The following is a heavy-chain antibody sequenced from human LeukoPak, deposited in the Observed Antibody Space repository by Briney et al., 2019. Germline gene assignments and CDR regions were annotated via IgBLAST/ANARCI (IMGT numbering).Heavy chain of an antibody. CDR3: VKERGYCSGGSCYFDY. J-gene: IGHJ4*02. CDR1: GFTFSSYA. Sequence: PGGSLRLSCSASGFTFSSYAMHLVRQAPGKGLEYVSAISSNGGSTYYADSVKGRFTISRDNSKNTLYLQMSSLRAEDTAVYYCVKERGYCSGGSCYFDYWGEGTLVTVSS. V-gene: IGHV3-64D*06. D-gene: IGHD2-15*01. CDR2: ISSNGGST.